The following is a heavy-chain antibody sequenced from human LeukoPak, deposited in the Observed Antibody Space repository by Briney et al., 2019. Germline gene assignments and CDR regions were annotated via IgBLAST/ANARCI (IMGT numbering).Heavy chain of an antibody. CDR2: IKSKTDGGTT. V-gene: IGHV3-15*01. J-gene: IGHJ4*02. Sequence: GGSLRLSCAASGFTFSNAWMSWVRQAPGKGLEWVGRIKSKTDGGTTDYAAPVKGRFTISRDDSKNTLYLQMNSLKTEDTAVYYCTTRHGCSYGYYFDYWGQGTLVTVSS. D-gene: IGHD5-18*01. CDR1: GFTFSNAW. CDR3: TTRHGCSYGYYFDY.